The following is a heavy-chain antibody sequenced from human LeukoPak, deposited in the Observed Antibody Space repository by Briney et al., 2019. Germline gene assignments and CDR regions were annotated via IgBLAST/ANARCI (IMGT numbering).Heavy chain of an antibody. J-gene: IGHJ4*02. CDR2: INSDGSST. Sequence: GGSLRLSCAASLFTLSSYWMHWVRQAPGRGLVWVSRINSDGSSTSYADSVKGRFTIFRDNAKNTLYLQMNSLRAEDTAVYYCARGEAGALDYWGQGTLVTVSS. CDR1: LFTLSSYW. CDR3: ARGEAGALDY. D-gene: IGHD6-13*01. V-gene: IGHV3-74*01.